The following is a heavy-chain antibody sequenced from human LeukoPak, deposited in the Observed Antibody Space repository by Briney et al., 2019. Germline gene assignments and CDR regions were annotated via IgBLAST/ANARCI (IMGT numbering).Heavy chain of an antibody. D-gene: IGHD6-19*01. CDR2: ISGSGGST. CDR3: ARDRVSGWLRRANNYMDV. CDR1: GFTFSSYA. Sequence: GGSLRLSCAASGFTFSSYAMSWVRQAPGKGLEWVSAISGSGGSTYYADSVKGRFTISRDNAKNSLYLQMNSLRAEDTAVYYCARDRVSGWLRRANNYMDVWGKGTTVTVSS. V-gene: IGHV3-23*01. J-gene: IGHJ6*03.